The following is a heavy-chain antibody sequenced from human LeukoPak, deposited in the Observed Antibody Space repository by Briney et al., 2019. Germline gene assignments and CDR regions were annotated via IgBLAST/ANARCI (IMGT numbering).Heavy chain of an antibody. CDR2: IYPGDSET. J-gene: IGHJ4*02. CDR1: GYSFTNYW. V-gene: IGHV5-51*01. D-gene: IGHD4-23*01. CDR3: ARPDGGNSEFDY. Sequence: GESLKISGKGSGYSFTNYWIGWVRQMPGKGLEWMGIIYPGDSETKYSPSFRGQVTISVDKSISTAYLQWSSLKVSDTAMYYCARPDGGNSEFDYWGQGTLVSVTS.